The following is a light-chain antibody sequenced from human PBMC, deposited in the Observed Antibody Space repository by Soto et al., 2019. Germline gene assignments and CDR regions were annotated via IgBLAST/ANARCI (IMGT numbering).Light chain of an antibody. CDR1: QSVSSSY. J-gene: IGKJ1*01. CDR2: GAS. Sequence: EIVLTQSPGTLSLSPGERATLSCRASQSVSSSYLAWYQQKPGQAPRLLIYGASSRATGIPDRFSGSGSATDFTLTISRLEPEDVAVYYCQQYGSSSWTFGQGTNVE. CDR3: QQYGSSSWT. V-gene: IGKV3-20*01.